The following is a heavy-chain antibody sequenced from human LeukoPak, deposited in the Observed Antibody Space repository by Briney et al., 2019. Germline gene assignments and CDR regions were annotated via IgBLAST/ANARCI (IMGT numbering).Heavy chain of an antibody. CDR3: TKGSRYSSTWYMPGAFDY. CDR1: GFTFDDYA. CDR2: ISWNSAGI. D-gene: IGHD6-13*01. J-gene: IGHJ4*02. V-gene: IGHV3-9*01. Sequence: GRSLRLSCAASGFTFDDYAMHWVRQVPGKGLEWVSGISWNSAGIGYADSVKGRFTISRDNAKNYLYLQMNSLSDEDTALYYCTKGSRYSSTWYMPGAFDYWGQGTLVTVSS.